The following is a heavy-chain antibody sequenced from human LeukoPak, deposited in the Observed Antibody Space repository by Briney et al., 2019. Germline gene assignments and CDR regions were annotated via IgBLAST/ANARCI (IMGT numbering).Heavy chain of an antibody. J-gene: IGHJ5*02. CDR2: IRYDGSNK. Sequence: GGSLRLSCAASGFTFSSYGMHLVRQAPGKGLEWVAFIRYDGSNKYYADSVKGRFTISRDNSKNTLYLQMNSLRAEDTAVYYCAKTIFGVVTFYNWFDPWGQGTLVTVSS. CDR3: AKTIFGVVTFYNWFDP. D-gene: IGHD3-3*01. V-gene: IGHV3-30*02. CDR1: GFTFSSYG.